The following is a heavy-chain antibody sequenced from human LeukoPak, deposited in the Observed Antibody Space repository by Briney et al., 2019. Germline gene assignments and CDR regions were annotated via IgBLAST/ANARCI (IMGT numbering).Heavy chain of an antibody. V-gene: IGHV4-39*01. CDR3: ARQKYGDYNNWFDP. CDR2: IYYSGST. D-gene: IGHD3-9*01. CDR1: GGSISSSSYY. J-gene: IGHJ5*02. Sequence: SEALSLTCTVSGGSISSSSYYWGWIRQPPGKGLEWIGSIYYSGSTYYNPSLKSRVTISVDTSKNQFSLKLSSVTAADTAVYYCARQKYGDYNNWFDPWGQGTLVTVSS.